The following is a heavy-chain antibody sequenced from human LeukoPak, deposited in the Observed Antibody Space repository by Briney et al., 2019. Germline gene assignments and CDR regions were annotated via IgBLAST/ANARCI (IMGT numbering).Heavy chain of an antibody. CDR1: GFTFSNYA. J-gene: IGHJ4*02. CDR2: ISNSGSNT. Sequence: PGGSLRLSCVASGFTFSNYAMSWVRQTPEKGLEWVSVISNSGSNTYYADSVKGRFTISRDNSKNTLYLQMNSLRAEDTALYHCAKERSLNGGYSDGYFDHWGQGTLVTVSS. CDR3: AKERSLNGGYSDGYFDH. D-gene: IGHD4-23*01. V-gene: IGHV3-23*01.